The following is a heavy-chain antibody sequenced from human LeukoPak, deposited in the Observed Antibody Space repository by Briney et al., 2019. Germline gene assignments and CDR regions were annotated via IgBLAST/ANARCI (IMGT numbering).Heavy chain of an antibody. V-gene: IGHV1-18*01. Sequence: GASVKVSCKASGYTFTSYGISWVRQAPGQGLEWMGWISAYNGNTNYAQKFQGRVTMTEDTSTDTAYMELSSLRSEDTAVYYCATLSFFSIAVAGTGDYWGQGTLVTVSS. CDR2: ISAYNGNT. J-gene: IGHJ4*02. CDR1: GYTFTSYG. D-gene: IGHD6-19*01. CDR3: ATLSFFSIAVAGTGDY.